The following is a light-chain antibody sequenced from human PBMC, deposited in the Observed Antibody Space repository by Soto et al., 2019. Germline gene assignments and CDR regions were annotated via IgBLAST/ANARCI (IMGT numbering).Light chain of an antibody. V-gene: IGLV1-51*01. CDR1: SSNIGNNY. CDR3: ATWDSSLSAGGV. J-gene: IGLJ3*02. Sequence: QSVLTQPPSVSAAPGQKVTISCSGSSSNIGNNYVSWYQHLPGTAPKLLLYDNNKRPSGIPDRFSGSKSGTSATLGITGLQTGDEADYYCATWDSSLSAGGVFGGGTKLTVL. CDR2: DNN.